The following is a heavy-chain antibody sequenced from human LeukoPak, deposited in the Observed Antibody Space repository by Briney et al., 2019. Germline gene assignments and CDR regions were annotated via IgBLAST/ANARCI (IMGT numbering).Heavy chain of an antibody. CDR2: IYNSGST. CDR3: ARGLLRNGRVGFDY. CDR1: GGSISSYY. J-gene: IGHJ4*02. V-gene: IGHV4-4*07. D-gene: IGHD3-3*01. Sequence: SETLSLTCTVSGGSISSYYWSWIRQPAGKGLEWIGRIYNSGSTTYNPSLKSRVTMSVDTSKNQFSLKLSSVTAADTAVYYCARGLLRNGRVGFDYWGQGTLVTVSS.